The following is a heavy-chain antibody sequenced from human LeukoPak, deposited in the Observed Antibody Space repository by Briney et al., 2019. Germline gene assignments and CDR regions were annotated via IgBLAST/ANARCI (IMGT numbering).Heavy chain of an antibody. J-gene: IGHJ4*02. V-gene: IGHV3-23*01. CDR3: ARDGFTMVRGVIGVPGLLDY. D-gene: IGHD3-10*01. CDR1: GFTFSSHG. CDR2: ISGSGDIT. Sequence: GGSLRLSCAASGFTFSSHGMNWVRQAPGKGLEWISGISGSGDITWYADSVKGRFTISRDNSKNTLYLQMNSLRAEDTAVYYCARDGFTMVRGVIGVPGLLDYWGQGTLVTVSS.